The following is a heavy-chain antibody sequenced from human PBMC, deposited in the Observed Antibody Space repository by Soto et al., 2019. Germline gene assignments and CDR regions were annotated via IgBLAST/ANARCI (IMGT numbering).Heavy chain of an antibody. CDR2: IQSGGPT. V-gene: IGHV3-66*01. CDR1: GFTVSSKY. CDR3: ARDDVLCDGGRFNGAPVDF. D-gene: IGHD2-15*01. J-gene: IGHJ6*03. Sequence: EVHLVESGGGLVQPGGSLRLSCAASGFTVSSKYMSWVRQAPGKGLEWVALIQSGGPTYYADSVKGRCTISRDTSENTLHLKMDSMSAGDTAVYFCARDDVLCDGGRFNGAPVDFWGKGTVVTVSS.